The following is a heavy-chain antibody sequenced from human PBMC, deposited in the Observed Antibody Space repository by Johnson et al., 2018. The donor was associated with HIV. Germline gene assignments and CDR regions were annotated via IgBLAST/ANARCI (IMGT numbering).Heavy chain of an antibody. CDR2: ISYDGSNK. CDR3: VRSPNWALGDI. Sequence: QVQLVESGGGVVQPGRSLRLSCAASGFSLSSYAMHWVRQAPGKGLEWVAVISYDGSNKYHADSVKGRFTISRDNSKNTLFLQMNSLTADDTAIYYCVRSPNWALGDIWGQGTMATVSS. J-gene: IGHJ3*02. D-gene: IGHD7-27*01. V-gene: IGHV3-30*04. CDR1: GFSLSSYA.